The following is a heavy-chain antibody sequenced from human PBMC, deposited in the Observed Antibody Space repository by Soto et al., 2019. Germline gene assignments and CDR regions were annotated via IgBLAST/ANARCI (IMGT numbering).Heavy chain of an antibody. CDR2: IIPIFGTA. V-gene: IGHV1-69*13. D-gene: IGHD1-26*01. CDR3: ARDASGSYRPGENWFDP. Sequence: GASVKVSCKASGGTFSNYAISWVRQAPGQGLEWMGGIIPIFGTANYAQKFQGRVTTTADESTSTAYMELSSLRSEDTAVYYCARDASGSYRPGENWFDPWGQGTLVTVSS. J-gene: IGHJ5*02. CDR1: GGTFSNYA.